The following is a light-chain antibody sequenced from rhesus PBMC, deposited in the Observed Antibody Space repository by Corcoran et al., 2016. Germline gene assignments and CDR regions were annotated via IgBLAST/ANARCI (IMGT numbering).Light chain of an antibody. V-gene: IGKV3-42*02. CDR3: QQYNDGYS. CDR2: DES. CDR1: QSVGSN. J-gene: IGKJ2*01. Sequence: ETVVTQSPATLSFSPGERATLSCRASQSVGSNLAWYQQKPGQAPKLIIYDESRRTTGIPDRFIGSGSGTEFTLTNSSLEPEDVGVYYCQQYNDGYSFGQGTKVEI.